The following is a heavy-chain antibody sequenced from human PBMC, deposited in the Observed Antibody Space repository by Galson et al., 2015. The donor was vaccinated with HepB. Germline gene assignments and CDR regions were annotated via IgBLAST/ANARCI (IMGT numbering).Heavy chain of an antibody. CDR2: IKSKTDGGTT. Sequence: SLRLSCAASGFTFSNAWMNWVRQAPGKGLEWVGRIKSKTDGGTTDYAAPVKGRFTISRDDSKNTLYLQMNSLKTEDTAVYYCTTDLQPLETMVRGVISHWYFDLWGRGTLVTVSS. V-gene: IGHV3-15*07. CDR3: TTDLQPLETMVRGVISHWYFDL. J-gene: IGHJ2*01. CDR1: GFTFSNAW. D-gene: IGHD3-10*01.